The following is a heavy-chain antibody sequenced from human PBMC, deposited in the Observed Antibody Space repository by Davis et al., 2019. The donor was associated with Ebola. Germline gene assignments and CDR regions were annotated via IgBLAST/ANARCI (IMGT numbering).Heavy chain of an antibody. CDR2: IKQDGSEK. V-gene: IGHV3-7*01. Sequence: GESLKISCAASGFTFSSYWMSWVRQAPGKGLEWVAKIKQDGSEKYYVDSVKGRFTISRDNAKNSLYLQMNSLRAEDTAVYYCASATGNYYYYGMDVWGQGTTVTVSS. J-gene: IGHJ6*02. D-gene: IGHD2-15*01. CDR1: GFTFSSYW. CDR3: ASATGNYYYYGMDV.